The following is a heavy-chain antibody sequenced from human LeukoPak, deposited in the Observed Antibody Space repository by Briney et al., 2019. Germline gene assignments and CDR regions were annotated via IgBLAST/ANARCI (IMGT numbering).Heavy chain of an antibody. V-gene: IGHV4-59*08. CDR1: GGSISSYY. CDR2: IYYSGST. Sequence: SETLSLTCTVSGGSISSYYWSWIRQPPGKGLEWIGYIYYSGSTNYNPSLKSRVTISVDTSKNQFSLKLSSVTAADTAVYYCARGVHDILTGYYLFDYWGQGTLVTVSS. D-gene: IGHD3-9*01. J-gene: IGHJ4*02. CDR3: ARGVHDILTGYYLFDY.